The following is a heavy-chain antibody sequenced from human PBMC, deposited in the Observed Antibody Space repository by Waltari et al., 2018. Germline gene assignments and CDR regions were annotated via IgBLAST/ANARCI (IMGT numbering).Heavy chain of an antibody. CDR3: ARVQGYCSGGSCYSGVQYFDY. CDR1: GFTFSSYS. V-gene: IGHV3-21*01. CDR2: ISSSSSYI. J-gene: IGHJ4*02. D-gene: IGHD2-15*01. Sequence: EVQLVESGGGLVKPGGSLRLSCAASGFTFSSYSMNWVRQAPGKGLAWVSSISSSSSYIYYADSVKGRFTISRDNAKNSLYLQMNSLRAEDTAVYYCARVQGYCSGGSCYSGVQYFDYWGQGTLVTVSS.